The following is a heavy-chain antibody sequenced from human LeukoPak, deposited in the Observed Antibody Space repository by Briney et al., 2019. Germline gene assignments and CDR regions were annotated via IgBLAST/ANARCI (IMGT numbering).Heavy chain of an antibody. CDR1: GFTFSTFA. Sequence: GGSLRLSCAASGFTFSTFAMIWVRQPPGKGLEWVSSIFPSGGEIHYADSVRGRFTISRDNSKSTLSLQMNSLRAEDTAVYYCGREVVAAAGTVDYWGQGTLVTVSS. CDR3: GREVVAAAGTVDY. D-gene: IGHD6-13*01. CDR2: IFPSGGEI. J-gene: IGHJ4*02. V-gene: IGHV3-23*01.